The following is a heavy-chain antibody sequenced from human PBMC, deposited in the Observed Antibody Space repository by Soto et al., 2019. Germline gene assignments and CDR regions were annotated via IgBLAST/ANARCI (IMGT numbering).Heavy chain of an antibody. V-gene: IGHV4-34*01. CDR3: AIRGYCSSTSCPKYYMDV. D-gene: IGHD2-2*01. CDR2: INHSGST. CDR1: GGSFSGYY. J-gene: IGHJ6*03. Sequence: SETLSLTCAVFGGSFSGYYWSWIRQPPGKGLEWMGEINHSGSTNYSPSLKSRVTISVDTSKDQFSLKLSSVTAADTAVYYCAIRGYCSSTSCPKYYMDVWGKGTTVTVSS.